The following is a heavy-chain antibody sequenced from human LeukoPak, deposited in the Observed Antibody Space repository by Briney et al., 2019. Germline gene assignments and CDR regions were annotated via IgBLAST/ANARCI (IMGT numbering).Heavy chain of an antibody. J-gene: IGHJ5*02. CDR3: AKDWLSVRLRQGPPRNWKSYNWFDP. D-gene: IGHD1-1*01. Sequence: PGGSLRLSCAASGFTFSSYAMSWVRQAPGKGLEWVSAISGSGGSTYYADSVKGRFTISRDNSKNTLYLQMNSLRAEDTAVYYCAKDWLSVRLRQGPPRNWKSYNWFDPWGQGTLVTVSS. V-gene: IGHV3-23*01. CDR2: ISGSGGST. CDR1: GFTFSSYA.